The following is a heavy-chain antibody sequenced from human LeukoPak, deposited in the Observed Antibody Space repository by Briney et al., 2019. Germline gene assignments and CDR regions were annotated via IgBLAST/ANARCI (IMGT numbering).Heavy chain of an antibody. CDR1: GFTFSSYA. J-gene: IGHJ4*02. V-gene: IGHV3-30*04. CDR3: ARDRVIQLWLTFDY. Sequence: GGSLRLSCAASGFTFSSYAMHWVRQAPGRGLEWVAVISYDGSNKYYADSVKGRFTISRDDSKNTLYLQMNSLRAEDTAVYYCARDRVIQLWLTFDYWGQGTLVTVSS. CDR2: ISYDGSNK. D-gene: IGHD5-18*01.